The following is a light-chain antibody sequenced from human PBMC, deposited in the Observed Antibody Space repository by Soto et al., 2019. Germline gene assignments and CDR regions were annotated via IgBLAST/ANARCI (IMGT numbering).Light chain of an antibody. CDR3: QQYGDSRT. CDR1: QSIRNNN. J-gene: IGKJ1*01. Sequence: EIVLTQSPGTLSVSPGERATLSCRASQSIRNNNLAWYEQKPGQAPRLLIYDASSRATGIPDRFSGSGSGTDFTLTISRLEPEDFAVYYCQQYGDSRTFGQGTKVDIK. V-gene: IGKV3-20*01. CDR2: DAS.